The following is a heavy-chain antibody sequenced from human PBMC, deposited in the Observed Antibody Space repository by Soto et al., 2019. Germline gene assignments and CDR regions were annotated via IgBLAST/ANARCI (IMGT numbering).Heavy chain of an antibody. CDR2: ISYDGSNK. D-gene: IGHD3-22*01. J-gene: IGHJ4*02. CDR1: GFTIRSHG. Sequence: PGVALRHYCAVSGFTIRSHGMKRSRQAPCKVIQWVAVISYDGSNKYYADSVKGRFTISRDNSKNTLYLQMNSLRAEDTAVYYCAKDYVVRRYYDSSGSPLDYWGQGTLVTVSS. CDR3: AKDYVVRRYYDSSGSPLDY. V-gene: IGHV3-30*18.